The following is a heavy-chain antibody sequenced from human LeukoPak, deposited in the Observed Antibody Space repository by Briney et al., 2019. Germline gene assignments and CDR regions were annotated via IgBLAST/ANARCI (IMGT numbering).Heavy chain of an antibody. Sequence: PSDTLSLTGAVYGGSFSGYYWSGIRQPPGKGLDWIEEINHSGSTNYNPSLKSRDPISVDTSKNPLSLKQSPVIAADTAVYFCARIMSSGWKQRAWFDPWGQGTLVSVSS. V-gene: IGHV4-34*01. J-gene: IGHJ5*02. CDR2: INHSGST. CDR1: GGSFSGYY. D-gene: IGHD6-25*01. CDR3: ARIMSSGWKQRAWFDP.